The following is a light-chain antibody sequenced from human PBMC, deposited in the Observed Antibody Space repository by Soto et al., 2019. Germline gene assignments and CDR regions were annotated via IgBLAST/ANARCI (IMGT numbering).Light chain of an antibody. V-gene: IGKV2-28*01. Sequence: IVMTQSPLSLPVTPGEPASISCRSSQSLLHSNGYNYLDWYLQKPGQSPQLLIYLGSNRASGVPDRFSGSGSGTDFTLKISRVEAEDVGVYYCMQALHTPGTFGQGKRLEIK. CDR1: QSLLHSNGYNY. CDR2: LGS. J-gene: IGKJ5*01. CDR3: MQALHTPGT.